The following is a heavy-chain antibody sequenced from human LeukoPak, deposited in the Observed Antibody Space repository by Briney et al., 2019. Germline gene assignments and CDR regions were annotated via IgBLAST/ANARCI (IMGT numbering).Heavy chain of an antibody. D-gene: IGHD3-10*01. J-gene: IGHJ4*02. CDR1: GGSISSGGYY. CDR2: IYYSGST. CDR3: ARDRASGMDF. Sequence: NPSQTLSLTCTVSGGSISSGGYYWSWIRQHPGKGLEWIGYIYYSGSTYYNPSLKSRVTISVDTSKNQFSLKLSSVTVADTATYYCARDRASGMDFWGQGTLVTVSS. V-gene: IGHV4-31*03.